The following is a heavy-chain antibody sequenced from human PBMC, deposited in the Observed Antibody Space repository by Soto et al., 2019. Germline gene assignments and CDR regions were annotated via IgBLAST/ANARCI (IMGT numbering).Heavy chain of an antibody. V-gene: IGHV3-15*01. Sequence: VGSLRLSCEASEFTFSQAWMSWVRQAPGRRLEWIGLIKRKTDGGTTDYAAPVKGRFTISRDDSANRLYLHMNSLKIEDTGVYYCSTGPIGRISSVPCHYYYGLGSRGRGSTVTVSS. D-gene: IGHD6-6*01. J-gene: IGHJ6*01. CDR3: STGPIGRISSVPCHYYYGLGS. CDR1: EFTFSQAW. CDR2: IKRKTDGGTT.